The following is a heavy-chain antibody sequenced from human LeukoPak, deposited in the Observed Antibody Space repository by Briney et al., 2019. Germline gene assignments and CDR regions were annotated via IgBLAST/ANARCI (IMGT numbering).Heavy chain of an antibody. Sequence: ASVKPSCKTSGYTFTNYDINWVRQASGQGLEWMGWVNPDSGDTGYAQKFQGRLTMTTNTSSRMAYMEMTSLRSDDTAVYYCTRDWTYWGPGTLVTVSS. J-gene: IGHJ4*02. CDR3: TRDWTY. D-gene: IGHD1-1*01. V-gene: IGHV1-8*01. CDR2: VNPDSGDT. CDR1: GYTFTNYD.